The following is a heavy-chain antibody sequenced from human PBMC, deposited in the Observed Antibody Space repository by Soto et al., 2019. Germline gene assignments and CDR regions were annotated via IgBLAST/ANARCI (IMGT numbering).Heavy chain of an antibody. Sequence: PSETLSLTCTVSGGSISSGGYYWSWIRQHPGKGLEWIGYIYYSGSTYYNPSLKSRVTISVDTSKNQFSLKLSSVTAADTAVYNCASGSGYDPVDYWGQGTLVTVSS. J-gene: IGHJ4*02. D-gene: IGHD5-12*01. CDR1: GGSISSGGYY. V-gene: IGHV4-31*03. CDR3: ASGSGYDPVDY. CDR2: IYYSGST.